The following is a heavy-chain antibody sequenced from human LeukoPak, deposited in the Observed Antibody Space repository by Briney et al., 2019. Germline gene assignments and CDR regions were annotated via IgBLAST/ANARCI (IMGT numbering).Heavy chain of an antibody. CDR1: GFTFSSYS. CDR2: ISSSSSYI. J-gene: IGHJ5*02. CDR3: AGSYDFWSGDNWFDP. D-gene: IGHD3-3*01. Sequence: GGSLRLSCAASGFTFSSYSMNWVRQAPGKGLEWVSSISSSSSYIYYADSVKGRFTISRDNAKNSLYLQMNSLRAEDTAVYYCAGSYDFWSGDNWFDPWGQGTLVTVSS. V-gene: IGHV3-21*01.